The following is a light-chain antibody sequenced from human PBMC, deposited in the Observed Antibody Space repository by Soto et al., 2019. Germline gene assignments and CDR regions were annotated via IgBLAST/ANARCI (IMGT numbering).Light chain of an antibody. J-gene: IGKJ5*01. CDR1: QSISTY. CDR3: QQYKNWPL. Sequence: EIVMTHSPATLSVSPGSSSILSCRASQSISTYLAWYQQKPGQAPRLLLYGASTRATGIPVSFSGSAFGTDFTLTISSLQSEDFAVYYCQQYKNWPLFGHGTRLEIK. V-gene: IGKV3-15*01. CDR2: GAS.